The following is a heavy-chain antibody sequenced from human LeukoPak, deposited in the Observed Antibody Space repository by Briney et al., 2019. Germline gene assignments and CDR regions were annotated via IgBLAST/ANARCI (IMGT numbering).Heavy chain of an antibody. CDR2: ISYDGSDK. CDR1: GFTFSSYG. V-gene: IGHV3-30*19. CDR3: ARETAGYVLDI. J-gene: IGHJ3*02. D-gene: IGHD3-10*02. Sequence: GGSLRLSCAASGFTFSSYGMHWVRQAPGKGLEWVAVISYDGSDKYYADSVKGRFTISRDNSKNTLFLQMHSLRAEDTAVYYCARETAGYVLDIWGQGTMVTVSS.